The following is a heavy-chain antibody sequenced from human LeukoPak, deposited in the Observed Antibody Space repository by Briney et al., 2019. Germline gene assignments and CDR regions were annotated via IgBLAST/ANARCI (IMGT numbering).Heavy chain of an antibody. J-gene: IGHJ6*02. CDR2: ISGSGGST. CDR3: ARDLGYIAAAGTSRLDYYYGMDV. D-gene: IGHD6-13*01. Sequence: GGSLRLSCAASGFTFSSYAMSWVRQAPGKGLEWVSAISGSGGSTYYADSVKGRFTISRDNSKNTLYLQMNSLRAEDTAVYYCARDLGYIAAAGTSRLDYYYGMDVWGQGTTVTVSS. V-gene: IGHV3-23*01. CDR1: GFTFSSYA.